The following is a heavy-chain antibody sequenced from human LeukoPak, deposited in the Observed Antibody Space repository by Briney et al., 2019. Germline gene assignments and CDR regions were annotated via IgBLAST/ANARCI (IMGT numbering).Heavy chain of an antibody. D-gene: IGHD3-16*02. CDR2: ISYDGSNK. CDR3: TKVASTGFIAYYFDY. Sequence: PGGSLRLSCAASGFTFSSYGMHWVRQAPGKGLEWVAVISYDGSNKYYADSVKGRFTISRDNSKNTLYLQMNSLRAEDTAVYYCTKVASTGFIAYYFDYWGQGTLVTVSS. J-gene: IGHJ4*02. CDR1: GFTFSSYG. V-gene: IGHV3-30*18.